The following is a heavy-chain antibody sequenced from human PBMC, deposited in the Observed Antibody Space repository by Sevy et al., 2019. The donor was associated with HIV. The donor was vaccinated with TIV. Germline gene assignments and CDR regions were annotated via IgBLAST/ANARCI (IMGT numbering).Heavy chain of an antibody. CDR1: GGSISSSNW. V-gene: IGHV4-4*02. J-gene: IGHJ6*02. D-gene: IGHD2-2*01. CDR2: IYHSGST. Sequence: SETLSLTCAVSGGSISSSNWWSWVRQPPGKGLEWIGEIYHSGSTNYNPSLKSRVTISVDKSKNQFSLKLSSVTAADTAVYYCARGRVVVVPAAPTFHYYYGMDVWGQGTTVTVSS. CDR3: ARGRVVVVPAAPTFHYYYGMDV.